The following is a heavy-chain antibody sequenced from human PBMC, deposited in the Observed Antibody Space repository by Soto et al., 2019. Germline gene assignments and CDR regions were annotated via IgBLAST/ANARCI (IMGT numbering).Heavy chain of an antibody. V-gene: IGHV4-34*01. D-gene: IGHD3-3*01. Sequence: QVQLQQWGAGLLKPSETLSLTCAVYGGSFSGYYWSWIRQPPGKGLEWIGEINHSGSTNYNPSLKIRVTISVDTSKNQFSLKVSSVTAADTAVYYCARPSGLRGGGLEYWGQGTLVTVSS. CDR3: ARPSGLRGGGLEY. CDR1: GGSFSGYY. J-gene: IGHJ4*02. CDR2: INHSGST.